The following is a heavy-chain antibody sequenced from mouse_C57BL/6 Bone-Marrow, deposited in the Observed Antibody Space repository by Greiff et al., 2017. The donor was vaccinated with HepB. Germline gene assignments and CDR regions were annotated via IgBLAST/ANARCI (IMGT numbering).Heavy chain of an antibody. CDR2: IHPNSGST. D-gene: IGHD1-1*01. J-gene: IGHJ3*01. CDR3: ASPYGSRSSFAY. CDR1: GYTFTSYW. Sequence: VQRVESGAELVKPGASVKLCCKASGYTFTSYWMHWVKHRPGQGLEWIGMIHPNSGSTNYNEKFKSKATLTVDKSSSTAYMQLSSLTSEDSAVYYCASPYGSRSSFAYWRPAALVTASA. V-gene: IGHV1-64*01.